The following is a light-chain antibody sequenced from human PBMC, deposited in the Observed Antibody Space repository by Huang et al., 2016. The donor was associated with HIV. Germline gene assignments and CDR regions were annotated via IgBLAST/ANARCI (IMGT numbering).Light chain of an antibody. CDR3: QQYNTWPPIT. CDR2: GAS. CDR1: QRISNK. V-gene: IGKV3-15*01. Sequence: EIVLTQSPATLSVSPGETATLSCRAGQRISNKLAWYQQRPGQAPRLLIYGASTRATCIPARFSGSGSGTEFTLTISSLQSEDFAVYYCQQYNTWPPITFGQGTRLEIK. J-gene: IGKJ5*01.